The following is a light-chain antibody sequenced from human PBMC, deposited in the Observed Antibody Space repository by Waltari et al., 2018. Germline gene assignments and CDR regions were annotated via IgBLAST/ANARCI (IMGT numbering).Light chain of an antibody. V-gene: IGKV1-39*01. Sequence: DIQMAQSPSSLSASVGDRITITCRASQSISSHLNWYQHKSGEAPKLLIYAASSLQSGVPSRFSGSGSGTDFTLTISSLQPEDFATYYCQQSYSAPHFGPGTKVDIK. CDR1: QSISSH. J-gene: IGKJ3*01. CDR2: AAS. CDR3: QQSYSAPH.